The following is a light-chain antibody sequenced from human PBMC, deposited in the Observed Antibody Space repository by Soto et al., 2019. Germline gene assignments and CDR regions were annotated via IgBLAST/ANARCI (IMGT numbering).Light chain of an antibody. CDR3: SSYRSGGTFV. CDR2: VVS. V-gene: IGLV2-14*01. CDR1: ISDVGGYNY. Sequence: QSFLTQPSSVSGSPGQSIAISCTGTISDVGGYNYVSWHQQHPGKAPKVLISVVSNRPSGVSNRFSGSKSGNTASLTISGLQAEDEADYYCSSYRSGGTFVFGSGTKVTVL. J-gene: IGLJ1*01.